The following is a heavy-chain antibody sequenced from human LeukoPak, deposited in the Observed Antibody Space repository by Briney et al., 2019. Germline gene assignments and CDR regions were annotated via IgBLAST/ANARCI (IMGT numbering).Heavy chain of an antibody. CDR1: GGSISSSSYY. J-gene: IGHJ4*02. CDR3: ARSYAVTLYYFDY. D-gene: IGHD4-11*01. CDR2: IYYSGST. Sequence: PSETLSLTCTVSGGSISSSSYYWGWIRQPPGKGLEWIGSIYYSGSTYYNPSLKSRVTISVDTSKNQFSLKLSSVTAADTAVYYCARSYAVTLYYFDYWGQGTLVTVSS. V-gene: IGHV4-39*01.